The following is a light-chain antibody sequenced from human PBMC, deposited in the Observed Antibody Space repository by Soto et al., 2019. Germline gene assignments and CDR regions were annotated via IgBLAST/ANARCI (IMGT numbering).Light chain of an antibody. CDR3: SSYTSSSTLV. J-gene: IGLJ2*01. V-gene: IGLV2-14*01. CDR2: DVS. CDR1: SSDVGGYNY. Sequence: QSALTQPASVSGSPGQSITISCTGTSSDVGGYNYVSWYQQHPGKAPKLMIYDVSNRPSGVSNRFSGSKSGNTASLTISGVQAEDEADYYCSSYTSSSTLVFGGGTMLTVL.